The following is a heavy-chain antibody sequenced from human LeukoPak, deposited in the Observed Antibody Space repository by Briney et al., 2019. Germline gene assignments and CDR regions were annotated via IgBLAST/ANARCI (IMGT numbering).Heavy chain of an antibody. D-gene: IGHD2-8*01. Sequence: GGSLTLSCTGTGFNFNMFAIHWVRQAPGQGLEWVSGLSRGGSTTNYADSLKGRSTVSRDRSTNTVFLQMNSMRPEDTALYYCAKEQRIRHCSEGVCTEGYYFDYWGQGTLVTVSS. CDR3: AKEQRIRHCSEGVCTEGYYFDY. V-gene: IGHV3-23*01. J-gene: IGHJ4*02. CDR1: GFNFNMFA. CDR2: LSRGGSTT.